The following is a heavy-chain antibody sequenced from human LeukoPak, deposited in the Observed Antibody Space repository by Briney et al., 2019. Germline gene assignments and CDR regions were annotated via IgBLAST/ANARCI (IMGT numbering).Heavy chain of an antibody. J-gene: IGHJ4*02. V-gene: IGHV3-33*01. D-gene: IGHD2-15*01. CDR1: GFTFSSYG. Sequence: GGSLRLSCAASGFTFSSYGMHWVRQAPGKGLEWVAVIWYDGSNKYYADSVKGRFTISRDNSKNTLYLQMNSLRAEDTAVYYCAGGVVVVAAPLFDYWGQGTLVTVSS. CDR2: IWYDGSNK. CDR3: AGGVVVVAAPLFDY.